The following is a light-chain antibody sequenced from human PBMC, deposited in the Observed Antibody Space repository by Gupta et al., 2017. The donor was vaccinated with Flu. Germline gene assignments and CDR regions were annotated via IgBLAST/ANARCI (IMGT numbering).Light chain of an antibody. V-gene: IGKV3-11*02. CDR1: QSVSSY. CDR2: DAS. Sequence: EIVSTHPRATLSLSPGERATLSCRASQSVSSYLAWYQQKPGQAPRLLIYDASNRDTGIPARFSGSGCGRDFPLTISSRVQEDSAVYYCQQHCNWPSLTFGQGTRLEIK. J-gene: IGKJ5*01. CDR3: QQHCNWPSLT.